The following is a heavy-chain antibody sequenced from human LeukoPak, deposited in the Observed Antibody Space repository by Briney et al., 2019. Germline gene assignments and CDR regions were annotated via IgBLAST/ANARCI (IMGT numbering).Heavy chain of an antibody. Sequence: SETLSLTCTVSGYSISSGYYWGWIQQPPGKGLEWIGSIYHSGSTYYNPSLKSRVTISVDTSKNQFSLKLSSVTAADTAVYYCAREVVVAAFDPWGQGTLVTVSS. CDR2: IYHSGST. D-gene: IGHD2-15*01. J-gene: IGHJ5*02. V-gene: IGHV4-38-2*02. CDR1: GYSISSGYY. CDR3: AREVVVAAFDP.